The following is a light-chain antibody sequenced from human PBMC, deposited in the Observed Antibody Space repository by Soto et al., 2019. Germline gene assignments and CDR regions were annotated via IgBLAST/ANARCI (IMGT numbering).Light chain of an antibody. CDR3: SSHTGGSTRV. V-gene: IGLV2-14*01. CDR1: SSDVGGYDY. J-gene: IGLJ1*01. CDR2: EVT. Sequence: QSALTQPASVSGSPGQSIAISCTGTSSDVGGYDYVSWYQQHPDKAPKLMIYEVTKRPSGVSNRFSGSKSGNTASLTISGLQPEDEADYCCSSHTGGSTRVFGSGTKLPVL.